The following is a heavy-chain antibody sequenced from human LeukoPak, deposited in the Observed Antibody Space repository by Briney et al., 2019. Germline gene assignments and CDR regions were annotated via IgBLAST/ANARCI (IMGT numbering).Heavy chain of an antibody. CDR3: ARVGRDSSGYHHDY. J-gene: IGHJ4*02. CDR2: INPNSGGT. D-gene: IGHD3-22*01. CDR1: GYTFTVYY. V-gene: IGHV1-2*02. Sequence: ASVTVSFTASGYTFTVYYMHWVRQAPGQGLEWMGWINPNSGGTNYAQKFQGRVTMTRDTSISTAYMELSRLRSDDTAVYYCARVGRDSSGYHHDYWGQGTLVTVSS.